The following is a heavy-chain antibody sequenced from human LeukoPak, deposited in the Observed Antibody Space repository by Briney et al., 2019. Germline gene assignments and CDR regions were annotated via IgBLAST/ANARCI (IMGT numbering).Heavy chain of an antibody. CDR2: IYTSGST. V-gene: IGHV4-4*07. CDR3: ARQHDSYYYYYIDV. CDR1: GGSISSYY. J-gene: IGHJ6*03. Sequence: SETLSLTCTVSGGSISSYYWSWIRQPAGKGLEWIGRIYTSGSTNYNPSLKSRVTMSVDTSKNQFSLKLSFVTAADTAVYYCARQHDSYYYYYIDVWGSGTTVTVSS.